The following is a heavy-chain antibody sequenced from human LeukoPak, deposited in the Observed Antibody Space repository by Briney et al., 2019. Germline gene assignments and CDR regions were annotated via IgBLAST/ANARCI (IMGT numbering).Heavy chain of an antibody. V-gene: IGHV3-11*04. CDR2: ISGGGSTI. Sequence: PGGSLRLSCAASGFSFSDYYMTWIRQAPGKGLEWVAFISGGGSTIDYADSVKGRFTISRDNAKNSLYLQMNSLTAEDTAVYYRASGVLIWLGHTFDMWGQGTMVTVSS. D-gene: IGHD3-10*01. CDR3: ASGVLIWLGHTFDM. J-gene: IGHJ3*02. CDR1: GFSFSDYY.